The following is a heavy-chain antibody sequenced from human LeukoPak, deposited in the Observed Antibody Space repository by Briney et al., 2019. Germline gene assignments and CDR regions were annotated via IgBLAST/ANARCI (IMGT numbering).Heavy chain of an antibody. CDR3: ARAPGWTISARPLDY. CDR2: INHSGSA. CDR1: GGSFSGYY. J-gene: IGHJ4*02. Sequence: SETLSLTCAVYGGSFSGYYWNFIRQPPGRGLEWIGEINHSGSANYNPSLKSRVTISVDWSKNQFSLKRTSVTAADTALYYCARAPGWTISARPLDYWGRGALVTISS. V-gene: IGHV4-34*01. D-gene: IGHD6-6*01.